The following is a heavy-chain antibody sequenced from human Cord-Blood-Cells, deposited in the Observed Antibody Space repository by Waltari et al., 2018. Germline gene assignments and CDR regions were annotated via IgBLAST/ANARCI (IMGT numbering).Heavy chain of an antibody. V-gene: IGHV1-69*04. CDR1: GGTFSSYP. CDR3: ATHYNNYYDSSGYYYWFDP. Sequence: QVQLVQSGAEVKKPGSSVKVSCKASGGTFSSYPISWVRQAPGQGLEWMGGIIPILGIANYAQKFQGRVTITADESTSTAYMELSSLRSEDTAVYYCATHYNNYYDSSGYYYWFDPWGQGTLVTVSS. J-gene: IGHJ5*02. D-gene: IGHD3-22*01. CDR2: IIPILGIA.